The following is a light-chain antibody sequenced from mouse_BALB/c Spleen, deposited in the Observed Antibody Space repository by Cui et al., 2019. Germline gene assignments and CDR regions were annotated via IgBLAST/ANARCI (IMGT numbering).Light chain of an antibody. CDR3: QQRSSYPPALT. CDR2: STS. CDR1: SSVSY. J-gene: IGKJ5*01. V-gene: IGKV4-57*01. Sequence: QIVLTQSPAIMSASPGEKVTITCSASSSVSYMHWFQQKPGTSPKLWIYSTSNLASGVPARFSGSGSGTSYSLTISRMEAEDAATYYCQQRSSYPPALTFGAGTKLELK.